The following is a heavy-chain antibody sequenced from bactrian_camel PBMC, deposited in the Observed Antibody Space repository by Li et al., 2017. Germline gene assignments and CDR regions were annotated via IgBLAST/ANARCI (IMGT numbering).Heavy chain of an antibody. CDR2: FNSDGTT. J-gene: IGHJ7*01. Sequence: QVQLVESGGGSVQAGGSLRLSCLYNHRGNCMGWFRQVPGQEREGVALFNSDGTTIYSDAVKGRFIVSKDISRDTLYLQMSSLKAEDTAMYYCAARSHCTRTT. V-gene: IGHV3S53*01. CDR1: NHRGNC. D-gene: IGHD7*01.